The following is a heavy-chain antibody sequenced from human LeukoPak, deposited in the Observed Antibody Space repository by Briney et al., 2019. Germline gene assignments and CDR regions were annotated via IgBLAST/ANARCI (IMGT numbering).Heavy chain of an antibody. CDR1: GYSFTGYW. CDR3: ARLVGVGATIDAFDI. J-gene: IGHJ3*02. V-gene: IGHV5-51*01. D-gene: IGHD1-26*01. Sequence: GESLKISCKGSGYSFTGYWIGWVRQMPGKGLEWMGIIYPGDSDTRYSPSFQGQVTISADKSISTAYLQWSSLKASDTAMYYCARLVGVGATIDAFDIWGQGTMVTVSS. CDR2: IYPGDSDT.